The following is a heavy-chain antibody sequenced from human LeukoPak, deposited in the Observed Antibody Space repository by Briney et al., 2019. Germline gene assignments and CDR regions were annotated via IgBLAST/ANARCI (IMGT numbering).Heavy chain of an antibody. J-gene: IGHJ4*02. CDR1: GGSFSGYY. CDR3: ARGHCSGGSCYYY. V-gene: IGHV4-34*01. CDR2: INHSGST. Sequence: PSETLSLTCAVYGGSFSGYYWSWIRQPPGKGLEWIGEINHSGSTNCNPSLKSRVTISVDTSKNQFSLKLSSVTAADTAVYYCARGHCSGGSCYYYWGQGTLVTVSS. D-gene: IGHD2-15*01.